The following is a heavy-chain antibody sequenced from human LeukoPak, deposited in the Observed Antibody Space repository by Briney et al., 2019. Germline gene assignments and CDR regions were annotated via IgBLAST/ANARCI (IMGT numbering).Heavy chain of an antibody. CDR2: INHSGST. CDR1: GGSFSGYY. Sequence: SETLSLTCAVYGGSFSGYYWSWIRQPPGKGLEWIGEINHSGSTNYNPSLKSRVTISVDTSKNQFSLKLSSVTAADTAVYYCARGRDGVVVAATTTKNYYYGMDVWGQGTTVTVSS. CDR3: ARGRDGVVVAATTTKNYYYGMDV. J-gene: IGHJ6*02. D-gene: IGHD2-15*01. V-gene: IGHV4-34*01.